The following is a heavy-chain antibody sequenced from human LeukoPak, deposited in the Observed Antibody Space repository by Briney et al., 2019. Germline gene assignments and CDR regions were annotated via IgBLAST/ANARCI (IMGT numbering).Heavy chain of an antibody. CDR3: AKSLGATLFDY. J-gene: IGHJ4*02. V-gene: IGHV3-9*01. CDR1: GFTFDDYA. Sequence: PGGSLRLSCAASGFTFDDYAMHWVRQAPGKGLEWVSGISWNSGSIGYADSVKGRFTISRDNAKNSLYLQMNSLRAEDTALYYCAKSLGATLFDYWGQGTLVTVSS. CDR2: ISWNSGSI. D-gene: IGHD1-26*01.